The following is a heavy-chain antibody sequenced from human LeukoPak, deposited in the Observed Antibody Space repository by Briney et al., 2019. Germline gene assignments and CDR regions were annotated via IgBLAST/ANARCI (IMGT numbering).Heavy chain of an antibody. D-gene: IGHD2-15*01. V-gene: IGHV3-23*01. CDR3: AKDTSAWWYHRAYMNV. CDR2: ISGSGDTT. Sequence: GGSLRLSCAASGFTFSNYAMSWVRQAPGGGLEWVSAISGSGDTTFHADSVKGRFTTSRDISKNTLSLQMSGLRVEDWAGYFCAKDTSAWWYHRAYMNVWGTGTTVTVSS. CDR1: GFTFSNYA. J-gene: IGHJ6*03.